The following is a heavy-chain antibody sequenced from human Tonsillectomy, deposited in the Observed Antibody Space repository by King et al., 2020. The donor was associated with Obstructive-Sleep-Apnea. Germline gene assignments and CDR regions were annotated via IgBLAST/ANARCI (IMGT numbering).Heavy chain of an antibody. Sequence: QLQESGPGLVKPSETLSLTCTVSGGSISSSSYYWGWIRQPPGKGLEWIGSIYYSGSTYYNPSLRSRVHISVDTSKNQFSLKLGSVTAADTAVYYCARPYYYDTSGYYYRDYWGQGTLVTVSS. D-gene: IGHD3-22*01. J-gene: IGHJ4*02. CDR1: GGSISSSSYY. CDR2: IYYSGST. CDR3: ARPYYYDTSGYYYRDY. V-gene: IGHV4-39*07.